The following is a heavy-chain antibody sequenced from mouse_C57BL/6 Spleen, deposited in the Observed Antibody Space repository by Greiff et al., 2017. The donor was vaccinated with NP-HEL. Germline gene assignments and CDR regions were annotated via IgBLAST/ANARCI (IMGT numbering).Heavy chain of an antibody. Sequence: VKLMESGPGLVAPSQSLSITCTVSGFSLTSYGVSWVRQPPGKGLEWLGVIWGDGSANYHSALISSLSISKDNSKSKVFLILNSLQTDDTATYYCAEGDYGNYDWYFDVWGTGTTVTVSS. J-gene: IGHJ1*03. CDR2: IWGDGSA. V-gene: IGHV2-3*01. CDR3: AEGDYGNYDWYFDV. CDR1: GFSLTSYG. D-gene: IGHD2-1*01.